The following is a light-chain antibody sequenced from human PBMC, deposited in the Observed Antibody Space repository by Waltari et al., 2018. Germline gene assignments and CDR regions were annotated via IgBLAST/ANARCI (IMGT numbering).Light chain of an antibody. CDR3: HSRDSSGDVV. V-gene: IGLV3-19*01. Sequence: SSELTQDPAVSVALGQTVRITCQEDSLRTYYVSWFHQKPGQAPALVIYGKNNRPSGIPDRFSASSSGSTASLTIIGAQAEDEADYYCHSRDSSGDVVIGGGTKLTVV. J-gene: IGLJ2*01. CDR2: GKN. CDR1: SLRTYY.